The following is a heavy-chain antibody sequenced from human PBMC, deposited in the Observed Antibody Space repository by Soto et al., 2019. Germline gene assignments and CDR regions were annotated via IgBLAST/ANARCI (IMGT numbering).Heavy chain of an antibody. D-gene: IGHD6-19*01. Sequence: QVQLVESGGGVAQPGRSLRLSCTVSGFTFSGHAMHWVRQAPGKGLEWVTQIWYDGSNKYYAESVKGRFTISRDNSKNTLYLQMNSLRVEDTAVYYCAIDGKGLAPYALDVWGQGTWVTVSS. V-gene: IGHV3-33*01. CDR3: AIDGKGLAPYALDV. CDR1: GFTFSGHA. J-gene: IGHJ6*02. CDR2: IWYDGSNK.